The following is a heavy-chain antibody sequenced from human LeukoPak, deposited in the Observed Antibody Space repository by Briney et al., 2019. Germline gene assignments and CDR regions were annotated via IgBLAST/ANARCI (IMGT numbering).Heavy chain of an antibody. Sequence: RASVKVSCKASGYTFTGYYMHWVRQAPGQGLEWMGWINLNSGGTNYAQKFQGRVTMTRDTSISTAYMELSRLRSDDTAVYYCARSEQLVKFDPWGQGTLVTVSS. D-gene: IGHD6-13*01. CDR2: INLNSGGT. J-gene: IGHJ5*02. CDR1: GYTFTGYY. V-gene: IGHV1-2*02. CDR3: ARSEQLVKFDP.